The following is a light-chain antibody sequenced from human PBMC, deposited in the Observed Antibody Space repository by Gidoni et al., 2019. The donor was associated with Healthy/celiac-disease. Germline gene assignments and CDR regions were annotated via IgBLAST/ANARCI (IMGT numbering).Light chain of an antibody. J-gene: IGKJ2*01. CDR2: KAY. V-gene: IGKV1-5*03. CDR1: QSISSW. CDR3: QQYNSYLYT. Sequence: DIQMTQSPSTLSASVVDRVTITCRASQSISSWLAWYQQKPGKAPKLLIYKAYSLESGVPSRFSGSGSETEFTLTISSLQPDDFATYYCQQYNSYLYTFGQGTKLEIK.